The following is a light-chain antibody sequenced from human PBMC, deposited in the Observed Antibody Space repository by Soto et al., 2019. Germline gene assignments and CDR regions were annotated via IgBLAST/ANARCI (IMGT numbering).Light chain of an antibody. Sequence: EIVLTQSPATLSLSPGERATLSCRASQSVNIYLAWYQQKPGQAPRLLIYDAPNRATGIPARFSGSGSGTDFTLTISSLEPEDIAVYYCQQRSNWRVTFGGGTKVDI. CDR3: QQRSNWRVT. CDR2: DAP. CDR1: QSVNIY. V-gene: IGKV3-11*01. J-gene: IGKJ4*01.